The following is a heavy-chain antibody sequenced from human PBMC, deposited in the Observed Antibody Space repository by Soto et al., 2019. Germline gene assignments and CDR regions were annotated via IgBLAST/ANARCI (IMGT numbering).Heavy chain of an antibody. CDR2: ISTDGGFT. J-gene: IGHJ4*02. D-gene: IGHD6-6*01. Sequence: GGSLRLSCGASGFTLRSYWMHWVRQTPGKGLEWVSTISTDGGFTNYAVSVKGRFTISRDNAKNTLYLQMNSLRADDTAVYYCATLFSSMSSFDYWGQGTLVTVSS. CDR3: ATLFSSMSSFDY. V-gene: IGHV3-74*01. CDR1: GFTLRSYW.